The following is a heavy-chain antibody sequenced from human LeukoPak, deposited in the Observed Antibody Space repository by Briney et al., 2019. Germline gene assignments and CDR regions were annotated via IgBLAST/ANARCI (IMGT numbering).Heavy chain of an antibody. V-gene: IGHV4-59*01. CDR3: ARGGYDFWSGYYRDWFDP. J-gene: IGHJ5*02. CDR1: GGSISSYY. CDR2: IYYSGST. Sequence: PSETLSVTCTVSGGSISSYYWSWIRQPPGKGLEWIGYIYYSGSTNYNPSLKSRVTISVDTSKNQFSLKLSSVTAADTAVYYCARGGYDFWSGYYRDWFDPWGQGTLVTVSS. D-gene: IGHD3-3*01.